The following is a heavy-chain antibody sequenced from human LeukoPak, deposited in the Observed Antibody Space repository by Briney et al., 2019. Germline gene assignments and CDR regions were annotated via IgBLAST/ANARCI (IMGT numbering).Heavy chain of an antibody. CDR3: ASLRFGEDDAFDI. D-gene: IGHD3-10*01. CDR2: ISSSSSYI. Sequence: GGSLRLSCAASGFTFSSYSMNWVRLAPGKGLEWVSSISSSSSYIYYADSVKGRFTISRDNAKNSLYLQMNSLRAEDTALYYCASLRFGEDDAFDIWGQGTMVTVSS. J-gene: IGHJ3*02. CDR1: GFTFSSYS. V-gene: IGHV3-21*04.